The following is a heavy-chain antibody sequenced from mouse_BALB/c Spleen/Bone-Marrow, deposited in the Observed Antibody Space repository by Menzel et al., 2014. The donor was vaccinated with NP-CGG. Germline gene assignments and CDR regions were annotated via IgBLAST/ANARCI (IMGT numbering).Heavy chain of an antibody. Sequence: DVMLVESGGGLVQPGGSLRLSCATYGFTFTDYYMNWVRQPPVKELEWLGFIRNKANGYTTEYNTSVKGRFTISRDNSQGILYLQMTTLRGEDSATYYCARDKRSVFFDYWGEGTPLTVSS. CDR3: ARDKRSVFFDY. V-gene: IGHV7-3*02. CDR1: GFTFTDYY. CDR2: IRNKANGYTT. D-gene: IGHD1-3*01. J-gene: IGHJ2*01.